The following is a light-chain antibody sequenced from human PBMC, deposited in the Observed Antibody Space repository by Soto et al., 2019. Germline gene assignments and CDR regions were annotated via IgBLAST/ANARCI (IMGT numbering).Light chain of an antibody. J-gene: IGLJ3*02. V-gene: IGLV2-8*01. CDR3: CSYAGSDRWV. CDR1: SSDVGRFNY. CDR2: EVT. Sequence: QSVLTQPPSASGSPGQSVTISCTGTSSDVGRFNYVSWYQQHPGKAPKLMIYEVTKRPSGVPDRFSGSKSGNTASLTVSGLQAEDEADYYCCSYAGSDRWVFGGGTQLTVL.